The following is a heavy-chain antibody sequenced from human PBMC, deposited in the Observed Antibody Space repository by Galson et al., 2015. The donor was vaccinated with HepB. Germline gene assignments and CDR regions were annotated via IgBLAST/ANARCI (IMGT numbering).Heavy chain of an antibody. CDR3: AKDPYYYGSGREDWFDP. Sequence: SLRLSCAASGFTFSSYAMSWVRQAPGKGLEWVSAISGSGDSTYYADSVKGRFTTSRDNSKNTLYLQMNSLRAEDTAVYYCAKDPYYYGSGREDWFDPWGQGTLVTVSS. CDR2: ISGSGDST. D-gene: IGHD3-10*01. CDR1: GFTFSSYA. V-gene: IGHV3-23*01. J-gene: IGHJ5*02.